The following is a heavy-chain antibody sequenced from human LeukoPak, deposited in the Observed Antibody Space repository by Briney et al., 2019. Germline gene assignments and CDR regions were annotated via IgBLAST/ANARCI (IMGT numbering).Heavy chain of an antibody. D-gene: IGHD6-13*01. CDR1: GGSFSGYY. Sequence: SETLSLTCAVYGGSFSGYYWSWIRQPPGKGLEWIGEINHSGSTNYNPSLKSRVTISVVTSKNQFSLKLSSVTAADTAVYYCARRGTLGIAKHWGQGTLVTVSS. CDR2: INHSGST. V-gene: IGHV4-34*01. J-gene: IGHJ1*01. CDR3: ARRGTLGIAKH.